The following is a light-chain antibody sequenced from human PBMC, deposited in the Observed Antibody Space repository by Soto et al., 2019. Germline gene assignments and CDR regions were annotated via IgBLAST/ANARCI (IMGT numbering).Light chain of an antibody. J-gene: IGKJ1*01. CDR1: QNITTW. Sequence: DVRMTQSPSTLSTFVGDRVTITCRASQNITTWLAWYQQRPGYAPKLLVYQASTLETGVPTRFSGSGSGTDFTLTISSLHPDDFATYYCQQYHSLPGTFGQGTKVGI. V-gene: IGKV1-5*03. CDR2: QAS. CDR3: QQYHSLPGT.